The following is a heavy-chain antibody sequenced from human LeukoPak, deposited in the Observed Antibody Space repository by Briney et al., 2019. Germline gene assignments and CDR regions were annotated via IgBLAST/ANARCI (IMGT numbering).Heavy chain of an antibody. V-gene: IGHV4-39*07. CDR2: IYYSGSA. CDR1: GGSISSSSYY. CDR3: ARVEKYTSSAPTDP. Sequence: PSETLSLTCTVSGGSISSSSYYWGGFRQPPGKGLEWVGSIYYSGSAYYNPSLKSRVTISVDSYKNQFSLKLSSVTAAATAVYYCARVEKYTSSAPTDPWGQGTLVTVSS. J-gene: IGHJ5*02. D-gene: IGHD6-13*01.